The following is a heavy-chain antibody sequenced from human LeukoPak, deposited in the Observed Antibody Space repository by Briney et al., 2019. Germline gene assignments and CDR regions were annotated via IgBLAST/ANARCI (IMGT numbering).Heavy chain of an antibody. Sequence: KPSETLSLTCTVSGGSISSGGYYWSWIRQHPGKSLEWIGYIYYSGSTYYNPSLKSRVTISVDTSKNQFSLKLSSVTAADTAVYYCASLNPRIAVRTFDYWGQGTLVTVSS. J-gene: IGHJ4*02. CDR1: GGSISSGGYY. V-gene: IGHV4-31*03. D-gene: IGHD6-19*01. CDR2: IYYSGST. CDR3: ASLNPRIAVRTFDY.